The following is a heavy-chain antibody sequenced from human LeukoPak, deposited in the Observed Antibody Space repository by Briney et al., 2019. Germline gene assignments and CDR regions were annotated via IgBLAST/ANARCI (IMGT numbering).Heavy chain of an antibody. CDR3: YGLSAFDI. CDR1: GFSFRDYW. V-gene: IGHV3-30*03. CDR2: ASKDVINK. J-gene: IGHJ3*02. D-gene: IGHD2-8*01. Sequence: SGGSLRLSCAASGFSFRDYWMSWVRQAPGKGLEWVAVASKDVINKYYADSVKGRFTISRDNSENTLFLQMNSLRAEDTADGVCYGLSAFDIWGQGTMVTVSS.